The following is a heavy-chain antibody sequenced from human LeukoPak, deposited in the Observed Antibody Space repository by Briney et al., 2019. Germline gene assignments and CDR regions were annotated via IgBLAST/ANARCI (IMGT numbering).Heavy chain of an antibody. D-gene: IGHD1-26*01. CDR1: GGSFSGYY. J-gene: IGHJ4*02. CDR3: ARRVGATRSPNFDY. CDR2: INHSGST. Sequence: SETLSLACAVYGGSFSGYYWSWIRQPPGKGLEWIGEINHSGSTNYSPSLKSRVTISVDTSKNQFFLKLSSVTAADTAVYYCARRVGATRSPNFDYWGQGTLVTVSS. V-gene: IGHV4-34*01.